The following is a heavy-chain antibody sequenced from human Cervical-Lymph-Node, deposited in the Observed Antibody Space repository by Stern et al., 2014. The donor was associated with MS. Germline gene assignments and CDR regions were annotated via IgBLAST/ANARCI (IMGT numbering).Heavy chain of an antibody. D-gene: IGHD5-24*01. CDR1: GGSVTSGDYY. J-gene: IGHJ4*02. Sequence: QVQLQESGPGLVKPSETLSLTCSVSGGSVTSGDYYWSWLRHPPGQGLEWIGYIYYTGSTNYKPSLKSRVSISRDTSKNQLSLRLSSVTAADTAVYYCAREAEGDDYIVFDYWGQGTQVTVSS. CDR2: IYYTGST. CDR3: AREAEGDDYIVFDY. V-gene: IGHV4-61*08.